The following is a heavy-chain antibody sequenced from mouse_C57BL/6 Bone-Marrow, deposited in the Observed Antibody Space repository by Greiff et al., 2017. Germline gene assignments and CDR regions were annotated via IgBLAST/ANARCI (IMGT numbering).Heavy chain of an antibody. CDR2: IYPGGGYT. Sequence: QVQLQQSGAELVRPGTSVKMSCKASGYTFTNYWIGWAKQRPGHGLEWIGDIYPGGGYTNYNEKFKGKATLTADKSSSTAYMQFSSLTSEDSAIYYCARSYYYGSRGGLRFAYWGQGTLVTVSA. V-gene: IGHV1-63*01. CDR3: ARSYYYGSRGGLRFAY. CDR1: GYTFTNYW. J-gene: IGHJ3*01. D-gene: IGHD1-1*01.